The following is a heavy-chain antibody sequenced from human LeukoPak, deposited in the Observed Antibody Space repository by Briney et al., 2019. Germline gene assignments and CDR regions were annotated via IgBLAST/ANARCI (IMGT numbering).Heavy chain of an antibody. Sequence: GGSLRLSCAASGFTFSSYWMHWVRQAPGKGLVWVSRINSDGSSTNYADSVKGRFTISRDNSKNSLYLQMNTVRAEDTAVYYCVKGPRPDITVAHTVENWGQGTLVTVSS. V-gene: IGHV3-74*01. D-gene: IGHD6-19*01. CDR3: VKGPRPDITVAHTVEN. J-gene: IGHJ4*02. CDR1: GFTFSSYW. CDR2: INSDGSST.